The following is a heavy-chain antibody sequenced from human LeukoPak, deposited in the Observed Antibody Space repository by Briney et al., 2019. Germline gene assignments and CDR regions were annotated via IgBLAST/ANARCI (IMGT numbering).Heavy chain of an antibody. CDR1: GASVSNYY. CDR3: ARHADGGVFIKTYFFDS. D-gene: IGHD3-16*01. CDR2: IPDSGGP. J-gene: IGHJ4*02. Sequence: SETLSLTCSVSGASVSNYYWSWLRQTPGKGLEWIGHIPDSGGPTCNPSLKSRVTISEDMSKNQISLNLRSVTAADTAVYYCARHADGGVFIKTYFFDSWGQGFLVRASS. V-gene: IGHV4-59*08.